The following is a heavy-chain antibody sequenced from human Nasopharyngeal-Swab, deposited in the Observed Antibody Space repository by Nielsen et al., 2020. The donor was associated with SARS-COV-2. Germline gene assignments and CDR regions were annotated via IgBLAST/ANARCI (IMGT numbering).Heavy chain of an antibody. CDR1: GFTFSSYA. CDR3: AKTPNIVVVPAGWYYGMDV. D-gene: IGHD2-2*01. Sequence: GGSLRLSCAASGFTFSSYAMSWVRQAPGKGLEWVSAISGSGGSTYYADSVKGRFTISRDNSKNTLYLQMNSLRAEDTAVYYCAKTPNIVVVPAGWYYGMDVWGQGTTVTVSS. V-gene: IGHV3-23*01. J-gene: IGHJ6*02. CDR2: ISGSGGST.